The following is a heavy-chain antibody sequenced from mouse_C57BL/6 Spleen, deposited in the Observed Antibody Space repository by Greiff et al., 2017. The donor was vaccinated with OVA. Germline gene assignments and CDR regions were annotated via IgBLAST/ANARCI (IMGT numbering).Heavy chain of an antibody. D-gene: IGHD1-1*01. CDR1: GYSFTDYN. CDR2: INPNYGTT. J-gene: IGHJ4*01. CDR3: ARYGIPSTTVVAPAMDY. Sequence: EVQLQQSGPELVKPGASVKISCKASGYSFTDYNMNWVQQSNGKSLEWIGVINPNYGTTSYHQKFKGKATLTVDQSSSTAYMQLNSLTSEDSAVYYCARYGIPSTTVVAPAMDYWGQGTSVTVSS. V-gene: IGHV1-39*01.